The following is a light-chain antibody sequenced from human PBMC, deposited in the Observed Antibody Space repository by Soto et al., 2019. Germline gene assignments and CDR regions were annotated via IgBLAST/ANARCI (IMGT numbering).Light chain of an antibody. Sequence: ESMLTQSPGTLSLSPGERATLSCRASQSVSTRYLAWYQQKPGQAPRLLIYGASIRAAGIPDRFSGSGSGTACTLTISRLEPEEFEVYYCHQFGISPLAFTFGQGTKLEI. CDR1: QSVSTRY. CDR2: GAS. V-gene: IGKV3-20*01. CDR3: HQFGISPLAFT. J-gene: IGKJ2*01.